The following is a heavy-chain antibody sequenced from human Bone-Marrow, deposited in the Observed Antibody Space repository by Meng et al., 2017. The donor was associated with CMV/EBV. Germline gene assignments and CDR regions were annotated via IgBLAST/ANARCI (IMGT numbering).Heavy chain of an antibody. D-gene: IGHD3-22*01. CDR1: GFTFSGSA. CDR2: IRSKANSYAT. Sequence: GESLKISCAASGFTFSGSAMHWVRQASGKGLEWVGRIRSKANSYATAYAASVKGRFTISRDDSKNTAYLQMNSLKTEDTAVYYCTSLSGYYLNWFDPWGPGTLVTVSS. J-gene: IGHJ5*02. V-gene: IGHV3-73*01. CDR3: TSLSGYYLNWFDP.